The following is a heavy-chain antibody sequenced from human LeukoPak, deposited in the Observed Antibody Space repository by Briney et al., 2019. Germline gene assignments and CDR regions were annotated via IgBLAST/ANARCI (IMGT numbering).Heavy chain of an antibody. CDR1: GYTFTSYG. J-gene: IGHJ2*01. CDR2: ISAYNGNT. Sequence: ASVKVSCKASGYTFTSYGVSWVRQAPGQGLEWMGWISAYNGNTNYAQKLQGRVTMTTDTSTSTAYMELRSLRSDDTAVYYCAMVADDWYFDLWGRGTLVTVSS. CDR3: AMVADDWYFDL. V-gene: IGHV1-18*01.